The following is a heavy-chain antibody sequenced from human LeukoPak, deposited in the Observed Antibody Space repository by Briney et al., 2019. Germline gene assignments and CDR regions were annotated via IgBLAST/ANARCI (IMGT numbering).Heavy chain of an antibody. J-gene: IGHJ5*02. D-gene: IGHD2-21*02. V-gene: IGHV1-18*01. CDR1: GYTFTSYG. Sequence: VASVKVSCEASGYTFTSYGISWVRPAPGQGLEWVGWVSTYSDKTHYAQKFQGRVTMTRDTSTTTAYMELRSLTSDDTAVYYCTRDWMTAMKIDCFDPWGQGTLVTVSS. CDR2: VSTYSDKT. CDR3: TRDWMTAMKIDCFDP.